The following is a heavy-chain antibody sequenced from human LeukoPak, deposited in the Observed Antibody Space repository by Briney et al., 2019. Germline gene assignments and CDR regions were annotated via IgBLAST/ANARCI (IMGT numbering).Heavy chain of an antibody. J-gene: IGHJ4*02. CDR1: GYTFNHYG. CDR3: ARDAQRGFDYSNSLQY. V-gene: IGHV3-33*01. Sequence: PGGPLRLSCAATGYTFNHYGMHWVRQAPGKGLEWVAVIWSDGTNTYYSDSVKGRFTISRVDSEKTVYLQMKSLRPDDSGVYYCARDAQRGFDYSNSLQYWGQGTPVTVST. CDR2: IWSDGTNT. D-gene: IGHD4-11*01.